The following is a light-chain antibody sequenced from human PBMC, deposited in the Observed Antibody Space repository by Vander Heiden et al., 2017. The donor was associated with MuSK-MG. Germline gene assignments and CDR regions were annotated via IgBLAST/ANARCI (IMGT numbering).Light chain of an antibody. CDR2: GVR. Sequence: QSALTQPASVSGSPGQSITIPCTGARSDAGDTIYVSLYHQPTGQAPKLVLYGVRNRHSGVSNRFSCSTSGNTAAVTISGLPADDEADDYCSAYPSSSTRDVVFGGGTKLSVL. CDR3: SAYPSSSTRDVV. J-gene: IGLJ2*01. V-gene: IGLV2-14*01. CDR1: RSDAGDTIY.